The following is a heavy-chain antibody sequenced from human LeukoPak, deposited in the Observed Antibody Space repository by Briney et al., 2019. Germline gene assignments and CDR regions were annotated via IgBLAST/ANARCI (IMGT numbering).Heavy chain of an antibody. D-gene: IGHD3-16*01. CDR1: GGTFSSYA. J-gene: IGHJ3*02. Sequence: ASVKVSCKASGGTFSSYAISWVRQAPGQGLEWMGGIIPIFGTANYAQKFQGRVTITADKSTSTAYMELSSLRSEDTAVYYCARPIMITSGNAFDIWGQGTIVTVSS. CDR3: ARPIMITSGNAFDI. CDR2: IIPIFGTA. V-gene: IGHV1-69*06.